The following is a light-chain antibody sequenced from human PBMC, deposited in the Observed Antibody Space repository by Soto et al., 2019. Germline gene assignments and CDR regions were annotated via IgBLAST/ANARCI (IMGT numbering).Light chain of an antibody. CDR3: QQYYSTPWT. CDR1: QSVLYSSNNKNY. CDR2: WAS. V-gene: IGKV4-1*01. Sequence: DIVMTQSPDSLAVSLGERATINCKSSQSVLYSSNNKNYLAWYQQKPGQPPQLLIYWASTRKSGVPDRFSGSGSGTDLTLTISSLQAEDVAVYYCQQYYSTPWTFGQGTKVEIK. J-gene: IGKJ1*01.